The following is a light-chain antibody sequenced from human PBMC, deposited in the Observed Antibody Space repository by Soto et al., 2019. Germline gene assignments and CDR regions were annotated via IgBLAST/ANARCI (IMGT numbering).Light chain of an antibody. CDR3: QQYGSSPLT. V-gene: IGKV3-20*01. J-gene: IGKJ4*01. CDR1: QSVSSSY. Sequence: EIVLTQSPGTLSLSPGERATLSCRASQSVSSSYLAWYQQKPGQAPRLLIYGASSRATGIPDRFSGSGSGTDFTLSICILEPGDFAVYYCQQYGSSPLTFGGGTKV. CDR2: GAS.